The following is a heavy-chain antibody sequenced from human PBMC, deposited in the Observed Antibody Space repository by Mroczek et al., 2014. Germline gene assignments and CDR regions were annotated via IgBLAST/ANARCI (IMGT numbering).Heavy chain of an antibody. CDR3: ARTYGDYYLWYFDL. J-gene: IGHJ2*01. D-gene: IGHD4-17*01. V-gene: IGHV4-59*01. CDR1: GGSISSYY. Sequence: QVQLQESGPGLVKPSETLSLTCTVSGGSISSYYWSWIRQPPGRDVSGLVVSITVGAPTTTPPSRVESPLSVDTSKNQFSLEAELCDRCGHAVYYCARTYGDYYLWYFDLWGRGTLVTVSS. CDR2: SITVGAP.